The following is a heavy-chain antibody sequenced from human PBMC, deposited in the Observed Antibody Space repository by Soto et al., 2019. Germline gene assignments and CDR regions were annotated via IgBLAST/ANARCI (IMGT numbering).Heavy chain of an antibody. CDR2: INSDGSST. V-gene: IGHV3-74*01. Sequence: EVQLVESGGGLVQPGGSLRLSCAASGFTFSSYWMHWVRQAPGKGLVWVSRINSDGSSTSYADSVKGRFTISRDNAKNTLYLQMNRLRAEDTAVYYCARGDYDFWSGYSFDYWGQGTLVTVSS. CDR3: ARGDYDFWSGYSFDY. CDR1: GFTFSSYW. D-gene: IGHD3-3*01. J-gene: IGHJ4*02.